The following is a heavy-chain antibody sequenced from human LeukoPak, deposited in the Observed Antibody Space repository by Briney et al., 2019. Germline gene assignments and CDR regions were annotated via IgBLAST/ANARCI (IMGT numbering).Heavy chain of an antibody. Sequence: ASVKVACQPSLYSLTSYGISWVRQAPPHGREWMGWISAYNGNTNHAQKPQGRVTMTTDTSTSTAYMELRSLRSDDTAVYYCASAVTLQSHYYYYYGMDVWGQGTTVTVSS. V-gene: IGHV1-18*01. CDR2: ISAYNGNT. J-gene: IGHJ6*02. CDR1: LYSLTSYG. D-gene: IGHD4-4*01. CDR3: ASAVTLQSHYYYYYGMDV.